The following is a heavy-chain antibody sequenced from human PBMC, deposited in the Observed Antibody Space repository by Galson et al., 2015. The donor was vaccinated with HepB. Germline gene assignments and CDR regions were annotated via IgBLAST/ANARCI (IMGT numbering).Heavy chain of an antibody. CDR3: ARSNFGTMVTYYGMDV. V-gene: IGHV4-34*01. CDR1: GGSFSGYY. D-gene: IGHD5-18*01. CDR2: INHSGST. Sequence: SETLSLTCAVYGGSFSGYYWSWIRQPPGKGLEWIGEINHSGSTNYNPSLKSRVTISVDTSKNQFSLKLSSVTAADTAVYYCARSNFGTMVTYYGMDVWGQGTTVTVSS. J-gene: IGHJ6*02.